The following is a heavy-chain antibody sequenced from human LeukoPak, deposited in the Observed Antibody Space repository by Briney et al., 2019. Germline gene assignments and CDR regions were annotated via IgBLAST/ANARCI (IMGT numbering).Heavy chain of an antibody. J-gene: IGHJ4*02. Sequence: PSETLSLTCTVSNGSISTYYWSWLRQPPGKGLEWIGYIYHGGTTTYNPSYKRRVTISVDSSKNHFSLTLTSLTAADTALYYCARHGGTHDYFDSWGPGSLVTVSS. CDR3: ARHGGTHDYFDS. D-gene: IGHD1-26*01. CDR2: IYHGGTT. CDR1: NGSISTYY. V-gene: IGHV4-59*08.